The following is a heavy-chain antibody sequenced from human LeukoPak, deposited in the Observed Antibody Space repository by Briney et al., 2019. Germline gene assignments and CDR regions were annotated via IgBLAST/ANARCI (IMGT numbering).Heavy chain of an antibody. CDR3: ARVGGGYDITPYYYYYYMDV. V-gene: IGHV1-69*06. D-gene: IGHD5-12*01. J-gene: IGHJ6*03. CDR2: IIPIFGTA. Sequence: SVKVSCKASGGTFSSYAISWVRQAPGQGLEWMGGIIPIFGTANYAQKFQGRVTITADKSTSTAYMELSSLRSEDTAVYYCARVGGGYDITPYYYYYYMDVWGKGTTVTVSS. CDR1: GGTFSSYA.